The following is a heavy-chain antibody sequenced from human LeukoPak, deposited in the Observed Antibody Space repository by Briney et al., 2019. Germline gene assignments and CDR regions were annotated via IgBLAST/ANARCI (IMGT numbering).Heavy chain of an antibody. Sequence: SETVSLTCTVSGGSISSSSYYWGWIRQPPGKGLEWIGSIYYSGSTYYNPSLKSRVTISVDTSKNQFSLKLSSVTAADTAVYYCARGRIHPEYYYYYYMDVWGKGTTVTVSS. J-gene: IGHJ6*03. D-gene: IGHD1-14*01. CDR3: ARGRIHPEYYYYYYMDV. CDR1: GGSISSSSYY. V-gene: IGHV4-39*07. CDR2: IYYSGST.